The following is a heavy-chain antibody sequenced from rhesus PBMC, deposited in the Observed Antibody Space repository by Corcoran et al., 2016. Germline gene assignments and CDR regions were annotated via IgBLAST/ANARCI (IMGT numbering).Heavy chain of an antibody. J-gene: IGHJ4*01. Sequence: EVQLVESGGGVVQPGGSLRLSCAASGFTFADYAMQWVRHAPGKGLEWVSGIGWGGCSKDYADSVKGRFTIYRDNAKNSRYLQMGSLRAEDTALYYCAKSSTVATTADFDYWGQGVLVTVSS. V-gene: IGHV3-201*01. D-gene: IGHD4-29*01. CDR3: AKSSTVATTADFDY. CDR2: IGWGGCSK. CDR1: GFTFADYA.